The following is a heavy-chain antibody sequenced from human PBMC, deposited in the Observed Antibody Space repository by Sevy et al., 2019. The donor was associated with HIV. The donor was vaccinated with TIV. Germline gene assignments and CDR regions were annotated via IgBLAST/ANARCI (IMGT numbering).Heavy chain of an antibody. J-gene: IGHJ4*02. Sequence: SETLSLTCTVSGGSISSSDSYWSWILQPPGKGLEWIGYIHFSGGTYYNPFLKCRVAMSVDTSERQFSLRLSFMTAADTAVYYRANKRGYSHGPFDYWGQRALVTDSS. V-gene: IGHV4-30-4*01. CDR3: ANKRGYSHGPFDY. CDR2: IHFSGGT. D-gene: IGHD5-12*01. CDR1: GGSISSSDSY.